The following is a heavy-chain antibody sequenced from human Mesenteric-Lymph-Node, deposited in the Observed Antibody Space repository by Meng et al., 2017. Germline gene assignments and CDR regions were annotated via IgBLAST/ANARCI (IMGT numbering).Heavy chain of an antibody. CDR1: GYSISSTNW. J-gene: IGHJ4*02. V-gene: IGHV4-28*01. CDR2: IYYSGST. CDR3: ARNVPGTSAYYD. Sequence: QVQLQESGPGLVNPSDPLSLTCAVSGYSISSTNWWGWIRQPPGKGLEWIGYIYYSGSTSYNPSLKSRVTMSVDTSKNQFSLNLNSVTAVDTAVYYCARNVPGTSAYYDWGQGTLVTVSS. D-gene: IGHD3-22*01.